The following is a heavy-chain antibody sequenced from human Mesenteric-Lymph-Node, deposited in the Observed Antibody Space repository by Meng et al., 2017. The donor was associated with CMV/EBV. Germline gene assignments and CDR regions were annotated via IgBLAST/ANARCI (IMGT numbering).Heavy chain of an antibody. CDR3: ARSYDFWSGFSN. J-gene: IGHJ4*02. CDR1: GFTFSSDA. V-gene: IGHV3-74*01. Sequence: GGSLRLSCAASGFTFSSDAMSWVRQAPGKGLVWVSRINSDGSSTSYADSVKGRFTISRDNAKNTLYLQMNSLRAEDTAVYYCARSYDFWSGFSNWGQGTLVTVSS. D-gene: IGHD3-3*01. CDR2: INSDGSST.